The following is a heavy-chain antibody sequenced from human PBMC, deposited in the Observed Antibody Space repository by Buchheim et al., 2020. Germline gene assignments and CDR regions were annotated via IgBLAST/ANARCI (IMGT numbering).Heavy chain of an antibody. Sequence: EAQLVESGGGLVQPGGSLRISCAASAFDFNSYDMNWVRQAPGKGLEWVAFITSGGFTTYYADSLEGRFTISRDKAENSLFLQMNSLRAEDTGVYYCARDFSGWYYFDLWGQGT. D-gene: IGHD6-19*01. V-gene: IGHV3-48*03. J-gene: IGHJ4*02. CDR3: ARDFSGWYYFDL. CDR1: AFDFNSYD. CDR2: ITSGGFTT.